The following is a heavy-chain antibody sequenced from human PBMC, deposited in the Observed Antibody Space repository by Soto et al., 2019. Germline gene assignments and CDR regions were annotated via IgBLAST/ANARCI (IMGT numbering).Heavy chain of an antibody. CDR3: ASRGVSGDDTGYMDV. Sequence: QLHLVQSGAELKKPGASVKISCRASGNSFSSNVIGWVRQAPGQGLEWMSWISASNGDTNYAQKFWGRVTVTTDTATGRGYMEMRGLRSDDSGVYYCASRGVSGDDTGYMDVWGKGTAVTV. J-gene: IGHJ6*04. V-gene: IGHV1-18*01. D-gene: IGHD3-10*01. CDR2: ISASNGDT. CDR1: GNSFSSNV.